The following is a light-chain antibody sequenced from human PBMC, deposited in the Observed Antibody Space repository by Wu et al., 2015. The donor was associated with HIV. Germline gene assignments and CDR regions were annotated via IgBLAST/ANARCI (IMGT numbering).Light chain of an antibody. CDR2: GAS. V-gene: IGKV3-20*01. J-gene: IGKJ2*03. CDR1: QSVSSNY. Sequence: EIVLTQSPGTLSLSPGERATLSCRASQSVSSNYLAWYQQKPGQAPRLLIYGASSRATGIPDRFSGSGSGTDFTLTISRLEPEDFAVYYCQQYDRSPPLYSFGQGPSWRSN. CDR3: QQYDRSPPLYS.